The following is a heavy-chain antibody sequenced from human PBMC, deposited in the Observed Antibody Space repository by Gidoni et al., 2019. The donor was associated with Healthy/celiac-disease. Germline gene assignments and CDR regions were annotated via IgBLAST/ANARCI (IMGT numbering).Heavy chain of an antibody. V-gene: IGHV4-39*01. Sequence: QLQLQESGPGLVKPSETLSPTCTGPGGSLSSSSYFWGCIRQPPGKGLEWIGSIYYSGSTYYNPSLKSRVTISVDTSKNQFSLKLSSVTAAETAVYYCARVVRWILFDYWGQGTLVTVSS. CDR3: ARVVRWILFDY. CDR2: IYYSGST. CDR1: GGSLSSSSYF. D-gene: IGHD3-16*01. J-gene: IGHJ4*02.